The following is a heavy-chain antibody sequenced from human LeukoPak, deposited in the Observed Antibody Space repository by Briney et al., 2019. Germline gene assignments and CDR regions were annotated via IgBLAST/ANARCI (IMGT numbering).Heavy chain of an antibody. CDR2: IYYSGST. CDR1: GGPISSYY. J-gene: IGHJ3*02. CDR3: ARADNQEMGTSNDAFRI. Sequence: SETLSLTCTVSGGPISSYYWSWIRQPPGKGLEWIGYIYYSGSTNYNPSLKSRVTISVDTSKNQFSLKLNSVTAADTAVYYCARADNQEMGTSNDAFRIWGQGTMVTVSS. V-gene: IGHV4-59*12. D-gene: IGHD5-24*01.